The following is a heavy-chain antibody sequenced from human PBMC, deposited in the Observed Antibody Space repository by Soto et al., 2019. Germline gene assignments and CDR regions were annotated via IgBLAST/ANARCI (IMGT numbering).Heavy chain of an antibody. CDR2: ISHSGTT. CDR1: GFPISSTYS. V-gene: IGHV4-38-2*02. J-gene: IGHJ6*02. Sequence: PSEPLSLTCLVSGFPISSTYSWGWIRQPPGKGLEWIGSISHSGTTSYSPSLTSRVSISVDTSKNQVSLKLTSVTAADTAVYFCARVTMVIRDSDHFGVDVWGHGTTVTVSS. CDR3: ARVTMVIRDSDHFGVDV. D-gene: IGHD4-17*01.